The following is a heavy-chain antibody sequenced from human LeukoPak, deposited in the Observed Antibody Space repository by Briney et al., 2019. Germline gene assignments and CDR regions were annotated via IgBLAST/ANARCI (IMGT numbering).Heavy chain of an antibody. CDR2: ISPTGSTT. Sequence: GGSLRLSCTASGFSFSGHWMHWARQLPGKGLVWVSRISPTGSTTSYADSVKGRFTISRDNSKDTLSLQMNSLTAQDTAVYYCTRCPSSTSCYGILLDYWGQGTLVTVSS. CDR1: GFSFSGHW. J-gene: IGHJ4*02. V-gene: IGHV3-74*01. D-gene: IGHD2-2*01. CDR3: TRCPSSTSCYGILLDY.